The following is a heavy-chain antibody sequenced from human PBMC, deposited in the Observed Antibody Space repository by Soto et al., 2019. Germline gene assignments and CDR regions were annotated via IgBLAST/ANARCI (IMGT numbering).Heavy chain of an antibody. J-gene: IGHJ4*02. V-gene: IGHV4-39*01. CDR1: GGSISSSSYY. CDR2: IYYSGST. D-gene: IGHD3-22*01. CDR3: ARHRITMIGSVDY. Sequence: SETLSLTCTVSGGSISSSSYYWGWIRQPPGKGLEWIGSIYYSGSTYYNPSPKSRVTISVDTSKNQFSLKLSSVTAADTAVYYCARHRITMIGSVDYWGQGTLVTVSS.